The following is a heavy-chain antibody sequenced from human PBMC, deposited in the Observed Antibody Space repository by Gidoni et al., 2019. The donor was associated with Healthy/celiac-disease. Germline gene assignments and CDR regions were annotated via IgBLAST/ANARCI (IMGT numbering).Heavy chain of an antibody. V-gene: IGHV3-23*01. CDR2: ISGSGGST. J-gene: IGHJ4*02. Sequence: EVQLLESGGGLLQPGGSLRLSCATSGFTFSSYATSLVRQAPGKGLEWVSAISGSGGSTYYADSVKGRFTSSRDNSKNKLYLQMNSLRAEDTAVYYCAQDQVGLVATYPYWGQGTLVTVAS. CDR1: GFTFSSYA. D-gene: IGHD5-12*01. CDR3: AQDQVGLVATYPY.